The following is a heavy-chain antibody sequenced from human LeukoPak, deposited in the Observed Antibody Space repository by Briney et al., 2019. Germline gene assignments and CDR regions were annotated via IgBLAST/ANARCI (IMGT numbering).Heavy chain of an antibody. CDR2: IDRDGSRI. Sequence: GGSLRLSCAVSGFTFSSYWMHWVRQAPGKGLVWVSRIDRDGSRINYADSVKGRFTISRDNGKDTLFLQMNSLRAEDAAVYYCVRGNDYGGPHYWGQGTLVTVSS. V-gene: IGHV3-74*01. CDR1: GFTFSSYW. J-gene: IGHJ4*02. CDR3: VRGNDYGGPHY. D-gene: IGHD4-23*01.